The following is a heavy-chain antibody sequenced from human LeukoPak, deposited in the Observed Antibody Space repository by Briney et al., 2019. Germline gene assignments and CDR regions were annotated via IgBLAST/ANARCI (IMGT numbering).Heavy chain of an antibody. V-gene: IGHV3-21*01. CDR2: ISSSSSYI. CDR1: GFTFSTYS. J-gene: IGHJ6*03. Sequence: GGSLRLSCAASGFTFSTYSMNWVRQTPEKGLEWVSSISSSSSYIYYADSVKGRFIISRDNAKNSLYLQMNSLRVEDTAVYYCAREVVVAATRYMDVWGKGTTVTISS. D-gene: IGHD2-15*01. CDR3: AREVVVAATRYMDV.